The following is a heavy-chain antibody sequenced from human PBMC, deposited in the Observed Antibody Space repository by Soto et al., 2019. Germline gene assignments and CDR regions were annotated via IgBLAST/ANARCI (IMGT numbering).Heavy chain of an antibody. CDR3: AREERNYCSSTSCYKRPYYYYGMDV. CDR2: ISSSGSTI. D-gene: IGHD2-2*02. CDR1: GFTFSSYE. J-gene: IGHJ6*02. V-gene: IGHV3-48*03. Sequence: GGSLRLSCAASGFTFSSYEMNWVRQAPGKGLEWVSYISSSGSTIYYADSVKGRFTISRDNAKNSLYLQMNSLRAEDTAVYYCAREERNYCSSTSCYKRPYYYYGMDVWGQGTTVTVS.